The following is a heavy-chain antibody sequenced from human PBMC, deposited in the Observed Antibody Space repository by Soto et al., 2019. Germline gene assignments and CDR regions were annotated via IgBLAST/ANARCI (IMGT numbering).Heavy chain of an antibody. CDR3: ARAGT. CDR2: IIPVSGTT. J-gene: IGHJ5*02. CDR1: GGTFRTYA. V-gene: IGHV1-69*13. Sequence: SVKVSCKVSGGTFRTYALNWVRQAPGQGLEWMGGIIPVSGTTNYAQRFHGRVTIIADESTSTVYMDLSSLRFNDTAVYYCARAGTCGQGSLVTVSS.